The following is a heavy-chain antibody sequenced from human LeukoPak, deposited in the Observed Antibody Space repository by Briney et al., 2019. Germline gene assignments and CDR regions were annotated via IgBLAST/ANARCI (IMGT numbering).Heavy chain of an antibody. CDR2: INTNTGNP. Sequence: ASVKVSCKASGYTFTSSALNWVRQAPGQGLEWMGWINTNTGNPTYAQGFTGRFVFSLDDSVSTAYLHNSSLEAEDTAIYYCATDLKKGDSGCFDYWGQGTLVTVSS. CDR1: GYTFTSSA. V-gene: IGHV7-4-1*02. D-gene: IGHD6-19*01. CDR3: ATDLKKGDSGCFDY. J-gene: IGHJ4*02.